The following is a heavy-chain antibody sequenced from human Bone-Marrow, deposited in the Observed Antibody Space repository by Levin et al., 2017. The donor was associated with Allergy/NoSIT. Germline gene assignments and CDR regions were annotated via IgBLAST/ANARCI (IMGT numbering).Heavy chain of an antibody. V-gene: IGHV3-7*03. CDR1: GFTFSSYW. CDR2: IKQDGSEK. Sequence: ETLSLTCAASGFTFSSYWMSWVRQAPGKGLEWVANIKQDGSEKYYVDSVKGRFTISRDNAKNSLYLQMNSLRAEDTAVYYCARQTFYGDYYFDYWGQGTLVTVSS. D-gene: IGHD4-17*01. CDR3: ARQTFYGDYYFDY. J-gene: IGHJ4*02.